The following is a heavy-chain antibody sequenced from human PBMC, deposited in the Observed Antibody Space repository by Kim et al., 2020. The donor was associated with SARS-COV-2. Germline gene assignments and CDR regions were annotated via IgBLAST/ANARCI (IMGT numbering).Heavy chain of an antibody. CDR2: ISGSGGST. CDR1: GFTFSSYA. V-gene: IGHV3-23*01. CDR3: AKSARYSYGSEIDY. Sequence: GGSLSLSCAASGFTFSSYAMSWVRQAPGKGLEWVSAISGSGGSTYYADSVKGRFTISRDNSKNTLYLQMNSLRAEDTAVYYCAKSARYSYGSEIDYWGQGTLVTVSS. D-gene: IGHD5-18*01. J-gene: IGHJ4*02.